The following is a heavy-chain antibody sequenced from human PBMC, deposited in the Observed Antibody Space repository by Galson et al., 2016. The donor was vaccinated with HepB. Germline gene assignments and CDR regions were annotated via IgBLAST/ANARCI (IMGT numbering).Heavy chain of an antibody. CDR3: ARGGSSSAFYF. V-gene: IGHV4-30-4*01. Sequence: TLSLTCTVSGGSISSEDYYWNWIRQSPGKGLEWLGYIYYSGSTYYNPSLKSRVSFSVDTSKNQFSLRLRSVTAADTAVYFCARGGSSSAFYFWGRGTLVTVSS. D-gene: IGHD6-6*01. J-gene: IGHJ4*02. CDR1: GGSISSEDYY. CDR2: IYYSGST.